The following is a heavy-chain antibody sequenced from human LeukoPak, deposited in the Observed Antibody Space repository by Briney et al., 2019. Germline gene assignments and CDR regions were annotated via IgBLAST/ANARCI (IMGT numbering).Heavy chain of an antibody. D-gene: IGHD5-12*01. CDR3: ARDLLSVDNYDALDI. Sequence: SVKVSCKASGATFGSHSISWVRQAPGQGLEWMGGIVPMFGTDVYAQRFQGRVTVTADESTTTAYMELTSLTSEDTAMYYCARDLLSVDNYDALDIWGQGTMVTVSS. CDR2: IVPMFGTD. J-gene: IGHJ3*02. V-gene: IGHV1-69*13. CDR1: GATFGSHS.